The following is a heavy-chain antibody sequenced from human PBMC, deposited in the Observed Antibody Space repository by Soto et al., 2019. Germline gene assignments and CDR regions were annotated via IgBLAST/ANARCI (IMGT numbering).Heavy chain of an antibody. V-gene: IGHV6-1*01. J-gene: IGHJ4*02. CDR1: GDSVSSNSAA. CDR3: TRGPSPLAY. CDR2: TYYRSKWYS. Sequence: AQTLSLTCAVSGDSVSSNSAAWNWIRQSPSRGLEWLGRTYYRSKWYSDYAGSVKSRITINADTSKNQFSLHLNSVTPQDTTVXYCTRGPSPLAYWGRGTVVXVSS. D-gene: IGHD6-6*01.